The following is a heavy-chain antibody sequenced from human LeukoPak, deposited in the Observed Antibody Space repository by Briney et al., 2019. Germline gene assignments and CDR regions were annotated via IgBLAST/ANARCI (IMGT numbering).Heavy chain of an antibody. CDR1: GFSFTSYW. CDR3: ASQHSGSYPYYFDY. V-gene: IGHV5-51*01. Sequence: GESLKISCKDSGFSFTSYWIGWVRQMPGKGLEWMGIIYPGDSDTRYSPSFQGQVAISADKSISTAYLQWSSLKASDTAMYYCASQHSGSYPYYFDYWGQGTLVTVSS. CDR2: IYPGDSDT. J-gene: IGHJ4*02. D-gene: IGHD1-26*01.